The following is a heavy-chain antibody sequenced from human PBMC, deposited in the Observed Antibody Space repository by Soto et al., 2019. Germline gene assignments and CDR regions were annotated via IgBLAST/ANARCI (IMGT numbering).Heavy chain of an antibody. D-gene: IGHD6-13*01. CDR2: IIPIFGTA. CDR1: GGRFSSYA. V-gene: IGHV1-69*13. CDR3: ARNIAAAPYNWFDP. Sequence: GASVKVSCTASGGRFSSYAISWVRQAPGQGLEWMGGIIPIFGTANYAQKFQGRVTITADESTSTAYMELSSLRSEDTAVYYCARNIAAAPYNWFDPWGQGTLVTVSS. J-gene: IGHJ5*02.